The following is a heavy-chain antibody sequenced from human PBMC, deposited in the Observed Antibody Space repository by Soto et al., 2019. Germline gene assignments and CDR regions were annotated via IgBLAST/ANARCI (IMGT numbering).Heavy chain of an antibody. D-gene: IGHD2-2*02. J-gene: IGHJ4*02. V-gene: IGHV1-3*01. Sequence: ASVKVSCKASGYTFTSYAMHWVRQAPGQRLEWMGWINAGNGNTKYSQKFQGRVTITRDTSASTAYMELSSLRSEDTAVYYCARGPGQYCSSTSCYRVRDWVYFDYWGQGTLVTVS. CDR3: ARGPGQYCSSTSCYRVRDWVYFDY. CDR2: INAGNGNT. CDR1: GYTFTSYA.